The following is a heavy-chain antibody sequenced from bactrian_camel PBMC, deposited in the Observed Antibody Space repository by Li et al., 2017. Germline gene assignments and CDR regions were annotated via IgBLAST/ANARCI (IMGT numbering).Heavy chain of an antibody. CDR1: RGFDDADAE. Sequence: HVQLVESGGGSVQIGGSLTLACTASRGFDDADAEWGWFRQAPGARCEMVASISPGGKEYYSDSVKGRFAISRDNGKNTVYLQMNSLKPEDTAMHYCAAGNLGEGRWARVADGVLSWENFGWRDQGTQVTVS. CDR3: AAGNLGEGRWARVADGVLSWENFGW. CDR2: ISPGGKE. V-gene: IGHV3S53*01. J-gene: IGHJ6*01. D-gene: IGHD3*01.